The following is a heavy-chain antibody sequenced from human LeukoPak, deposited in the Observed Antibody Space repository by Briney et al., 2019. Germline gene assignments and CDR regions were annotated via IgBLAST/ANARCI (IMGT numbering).Heavy chain of an antibody. CDR2: IYYSGGT. CDR1: GGSINSHY. J-gene: IGHJ4*02. CDR3: ARSPCSTTSCYLPFDY. D-gene: IGHD2-2*01. V-gene: IGHV4-59*11. Sequence: SQTLSLTCTVSGGSINSHYWSWIRQPPGKGLEWIAYIYYSGGTNYNPSLKSRVTISVDTSKSQFSLKLTSVTAADTAVYYCARSPCSTTSCYLPFDYWGQGTLVTVSS.